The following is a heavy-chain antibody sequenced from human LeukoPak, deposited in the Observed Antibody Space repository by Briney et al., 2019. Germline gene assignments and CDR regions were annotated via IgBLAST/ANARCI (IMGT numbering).Heavy chain of an antibody. J-gene: IGHJ2*01. CDR2: IYSGGST. D-gene: IGHD2-2*01. Sequence: GGSLRLCCAASGFTVSSNYMSWVRQAAGKGLEWVSVIYSGGSTYYADSVKGRFTISRDNSKNTLYLQMNSLRAEDTAVYYCARDKVACSSTSCHYWYFDLWGRGTLVTVSS. V-gene: IGHV3-53*01. CDR3: ARDKVACSSTSCHYWYFDL. CDR1: GFTVSSNY.